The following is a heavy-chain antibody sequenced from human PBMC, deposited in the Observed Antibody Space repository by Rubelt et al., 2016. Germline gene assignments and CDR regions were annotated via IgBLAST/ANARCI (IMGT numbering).Heavy chain of an antibody. Sequence: QVQLVQSGAEVKKPGSSVKVSCKASGGTFSSYAISWVRQAPGQGLEWMGGVLPIFGTANYAQKFQGRGTITGDESTSTAYMELSSLKASDTAMYYCARQPFLPYCGGDCYPYYFDYWGQGTLVTVSS. D-gene: IGHD2-21*02. V-gene: IGHV1-69*01. CDR3: ARQPFLPYCGGDCYPYYFDY. CDR1: GGTFSSYA. CDR2: VLPIFGTA. J-gene: IGHJ4*02.